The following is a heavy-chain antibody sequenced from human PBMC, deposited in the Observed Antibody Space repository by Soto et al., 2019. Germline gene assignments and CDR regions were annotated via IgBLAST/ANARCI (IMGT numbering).Heavy chain of an antibody. J-gene: IGHJ4*02. V-gene: IGHV1-8*01. CDR3: ASGITGNPQYFDS. D-gene: IGHD1-20*01. CDR2: MNTNSGNQ. CDR1: GYTFTSYD. Sequence: PSVKVSCEASGYTFTSYDSNWVRQATGQGLEWTGWMNTNSGNQGYEQKFQGRVTMTRNNSISTAYMEMSSLRSEDTAVYYCASGITGNPQYFDSWGQGTLVTVSS.